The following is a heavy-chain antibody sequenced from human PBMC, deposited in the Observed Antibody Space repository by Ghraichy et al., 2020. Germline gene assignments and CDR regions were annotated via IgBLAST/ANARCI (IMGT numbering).Heavy chain of an antibody. D-gene: IGHD2-2*03. V-gene: IGHV3-9*01. CDR2: ISWNSGSI. CDR3: AKDFLMDSNWYFDL. Sequence: GGSLRLSCAASGFTFDDYAMHWVRQAPGKGLEWVSGISWNSGSIGYADSVKGRFTISRDNAKNSLYLQMNSLRAEYTALYYCAKDFLMDSNWYFDLWGRGTLVTVSS. J-gene: IGHJ2*01. CDR1: GFTFDDYA.